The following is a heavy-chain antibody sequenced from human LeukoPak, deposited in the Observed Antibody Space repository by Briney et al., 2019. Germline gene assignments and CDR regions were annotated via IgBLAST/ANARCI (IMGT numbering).Heavy chain of an antibody. CDR3: ARDGRGAEVDF. Sequence: SDTLSLTCAVSGYSISSGYYWGWTRQPPGKGLEWIGSLYHSGSTYYNPSLKSRVTISVDTSKNQFSLKLSSVTAADTAVYYCARDGRGAEVDFWGQGTLVTVSS. D-gene: IGHD3-10*01. CDR2: LYHSGST. V-gene: IGHV4-38-2*02. J-gene: IGHJ4*02. CDR1: GYSISSGYY.